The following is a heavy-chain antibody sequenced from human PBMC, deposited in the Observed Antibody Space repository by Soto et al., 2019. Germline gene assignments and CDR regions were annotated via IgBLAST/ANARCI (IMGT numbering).Heavy chain of an antibody. D-gene: IGHD2-21*02. CDR3: ARSGPRSNGAVVVTAARMETPVWYFDY. Sequence: PSETLSLTCVVSGASISSSNWWSWVRQPPGKGLEWIGEIYPSGFTNYNPSLKSRVTISVDKSKNQFSLKLSSVTAADTAVYYCARSGPRSNGAVVVTAARMETPVWYFDYWGQGTLVTVSS. J-gene: IGHJ4*02. CDR2: IYPSGFT. CDR1: GASISSSNW. V-gene: IGHV4-4*02.